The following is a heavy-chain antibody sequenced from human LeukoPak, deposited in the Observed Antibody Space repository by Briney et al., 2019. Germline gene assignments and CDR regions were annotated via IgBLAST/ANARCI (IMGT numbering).Heavy chain of an antibody. CDR1: GFTFSSYS. D-gene: IGHD2-15*01. CDR2: ISSSSSTI. J-gene: IGHJ6*04. CDR3: ASATLRCSGGSCYEMDV. Sequence: PGGSLRLSCAASGFTFSSYSMNWVRQAPGKGLEWVSYISSSSSTIYYADSVKGRFTISRDNAKNSLYLQMNSLRAEDTAVYYCASATLRCSGGSCYEMDVWGKGTTVTVSS. V-gene: IGHV3-48*01.